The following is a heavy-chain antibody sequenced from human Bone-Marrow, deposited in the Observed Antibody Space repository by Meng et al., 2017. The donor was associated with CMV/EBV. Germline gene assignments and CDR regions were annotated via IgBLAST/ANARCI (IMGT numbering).Heavy chain of an antibody. V-gene: IGHV1-69*05. CDR1: GGTFSSYA. CDR2: IIPIFGTA. CDR3: ARGGPGETYYFDY. Sequence: SVKVSCKASGGTFSSYAISWVRQAPGQGLEWMGGIIPIFGTANYAQKFQGRVTITTDDSTSTAYTELSSLRSEDTAVYYCARGGPGETYYFDYWGQGTLVTVSS. J-gene: IGHJ4*02. D-gene: IGHD3-10*01.